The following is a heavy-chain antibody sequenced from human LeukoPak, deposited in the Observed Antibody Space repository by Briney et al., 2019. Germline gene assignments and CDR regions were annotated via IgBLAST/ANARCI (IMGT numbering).Heavy chain of an antibody. J-gene: IGHJ6*03. CDR2: ISGSGGST. V-gene: IGHV3-23*01. CDR3: AKDGGYYYEWPRYYYYYYMDV. Sequence: PGGSLRLSCAASGFTFSSYAMSWVRQAPGKGLEWVSAISGSGGSTYYADSVKGRFTISRDNSKNTLYLQMNSLRAEDTAVYYCAKDGGYYYEWPRYYYYYYMDVWGKGTTVTISS. CDR1: GFTFSSYA. D-gene: IGHD3-22*01.